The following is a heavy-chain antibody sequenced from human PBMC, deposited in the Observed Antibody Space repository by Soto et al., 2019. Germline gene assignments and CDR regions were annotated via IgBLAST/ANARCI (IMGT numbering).Heavy chain of an antibody. J-gene: IGHJ5*02. V-gene: IGHV3-23*01. D-gene: IGHD2-21*01. CDR3: ATSLRSSRSSFFLWLDP. CDR1: GFDFSNYA. Sequence: PGGSLRLSCAASGFDFSNYAMSWVRQAPGKGLECISLISGTGVPTLYAESVKGRFSVSRDSSKDTLFLEMNNLRVDDTAMYYCATSLRSSRSSFFLWLDPWGPGTLVTVSS. CDR2: ISGTGVPT.